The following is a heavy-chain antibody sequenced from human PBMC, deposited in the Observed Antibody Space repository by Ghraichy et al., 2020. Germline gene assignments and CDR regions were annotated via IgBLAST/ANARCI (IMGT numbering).Heavy chain of an antibody. CDR2: VNHSGIT. J-gene: IGHJ5*02. CDR3: ARGCSTWDIDL. CDR1: GGSFNSYN. Sequence: SETLSLTCGVSGGSFNSYNCSWIRQPPGKGLEWIGEVNHSGITNYNPTLKRRLPILLYKPKKQFSLKLTSETAADTAIYYCARGCSTWDIDLWGQGTLVIV. V-gene: IGHV4-34*01. D-gene: IGHD6-13*01.